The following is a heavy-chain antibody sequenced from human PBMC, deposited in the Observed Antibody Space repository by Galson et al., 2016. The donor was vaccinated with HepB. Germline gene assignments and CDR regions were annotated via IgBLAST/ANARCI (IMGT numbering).Heavy chain of an antibody. CDR3: ASEYSAVSGSGWFDP. Sequence: SETLSLTCTVSGGSISSYYWSWIRQPPGKGLEWIGYIYYSGSTNYNPSLKSRVTISVDTSKNQFSLKLSSVTAADTAVYYCASEYSAVSGSGWFDPWGQGTLVTVSS. J-gene: IGHJ5*02. CDR1: GGSISSYY. CDR2: IYYSGST. V-gene: IGHV4-59*01. D-gene: IGHD1-26*01.